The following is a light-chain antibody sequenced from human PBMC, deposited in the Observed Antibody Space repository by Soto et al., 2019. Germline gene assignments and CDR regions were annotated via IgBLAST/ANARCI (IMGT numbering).Light chain of an antibody. CDR3: QQYGSSRT. CDR1: QSVTMSY. CDR2: GAS. V-gene: IGKV3-20*01. J-gene: IGKJ2*01. Sequence: EMVLTQSPDTLSLSPGETATLSCRASQSVTMSYLAWYHQRPGQAPRLLIYGASSRAAGIPDRFSGSGSGTDFTLTITRLEPEDFAVYFCQQYGSSRTFVQGTKLEIK.